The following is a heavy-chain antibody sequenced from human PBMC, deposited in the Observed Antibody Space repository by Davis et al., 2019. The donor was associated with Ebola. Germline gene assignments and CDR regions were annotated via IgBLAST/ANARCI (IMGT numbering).Heavy chain of an antibody. CDR1: GYTFTSYD. J-gene: IGHJ3*02. Sequence: ASVTVSCKASGYTFTSYDINWVRQAPGQGLEWMGWISAYNGNTNYAQKLQGRVTMTTDTSTSTAYMELRSLRSDDTAVYYCARRLGSGYQEDAFDIWGQGTMVTVSS. CDR3: ARRLGSGYQEDAFDI. CDR2: ISAYNGNT. D-gene: IGHD3-22*01. V-gene: IGHV1-18*01.